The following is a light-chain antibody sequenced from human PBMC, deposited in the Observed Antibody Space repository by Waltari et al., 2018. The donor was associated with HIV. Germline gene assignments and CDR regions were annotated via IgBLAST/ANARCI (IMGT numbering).Light chain of an antibody. V-gene: IGLV3-25*03. CDR2: AGT. CDR3: ESADSTGSYYV. Sequence: SYELTQPPSMSVSPGQTATITCSGDALAKQHSYWYQQKAGQAPVRVIFAGTERPSGIPERFSGTRSETTVTLTITGVQAEDEADYYCESADSTGSYYVFGRGTRLTVL. J-gene: IGLJ2*01. CDR1: ALAKQH.